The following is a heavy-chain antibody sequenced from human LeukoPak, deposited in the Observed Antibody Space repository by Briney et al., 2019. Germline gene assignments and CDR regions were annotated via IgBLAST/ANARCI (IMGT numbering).Heavy chain of an antibody. CDR2: ISWNSGSI. Sequence: GGSLRLSCAASGFTFDDYAMHWVRQAPGKGLEWVSGISWNSGSIGYADSVEGRFTISRDNAKNTLYLQMNSLRAEDTAVYYCARGDIVVVPAAHPWGQGTLVTVSS. CDR1: GFTFDDYA. V-gene: IGHV3-9*01. CDR3: ARGDIVVVPAAHP. J-gene: IGHJ5*02. D-gene: IGHD2-2*01.